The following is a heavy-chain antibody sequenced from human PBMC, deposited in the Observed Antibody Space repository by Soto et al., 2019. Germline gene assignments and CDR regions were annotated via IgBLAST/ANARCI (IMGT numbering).Heavy chain of an antibody. CDR2: IYHSGST. Sequence: QVQLQESGPGLVKPSGTLSLTCAVSGGSISSSNWWSWVRQPPGKGLGWIGEIYHSGSTNYNPSLKSRVTLSVDKSKNQFSLKLSSVTSADTAVYYCAHHSSSWYYFDYWGQGTLVTVSS. J-gene: IGHJ4*02. D-gene: IGHD6-13*01. CDR3: AHHSSSWYYFDY. V-gene: IGHV4-4*02. CDR1: GGSISSSNW.